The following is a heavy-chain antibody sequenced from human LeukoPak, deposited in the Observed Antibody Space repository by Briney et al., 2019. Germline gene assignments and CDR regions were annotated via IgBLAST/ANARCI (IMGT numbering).Heavy chain of an antibody. V-gene: IGHV4-59*01. J-gene: IGHJ6*03. CDR1: GGSISSYY. D-gene: IGHD6-13*01. CDR3: ARATGYSSSWLLGLYYYYYMDV. Sequence: SETLSLTCIVSGGSISSYYWSWIRQPPGKGLEWIGYIYYSGSTNYNPSLKSRVTISVDTSKNQFSLKLSSVTAADTAVYYCARATGYSSSWLLGLYYYYYMDVWGKGTTVTISS. CDR2: IYYSGST.